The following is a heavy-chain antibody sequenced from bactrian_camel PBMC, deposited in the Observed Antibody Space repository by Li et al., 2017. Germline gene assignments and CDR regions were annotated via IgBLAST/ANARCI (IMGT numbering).Heavy chain of an antibody. CDR2: IYTGSGNT. CDR1: GYTYNRNC. D-gene: IGHD5*01. V-gene: IGHV3S1*01. J-gene: IGHJ4*01. CDR3: VRVAVDGNEGYMDH. Sequence: HVQLVESGGGLVQPGGSLRLSCAASGYTYNRNCMAWFRQAPGKEREGVARIYTGSGNTYYADSVKGRFTISQDNARNTLYLQMNSLSSEDTAVYYCVRVAVDGNEGYMDHWGEGTQVTVS.